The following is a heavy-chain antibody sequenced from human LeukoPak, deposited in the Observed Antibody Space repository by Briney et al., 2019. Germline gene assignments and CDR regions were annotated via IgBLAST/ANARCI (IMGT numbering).Heavy chain of an antibody. V-gene: IGHV4-4*07. CDR2: IYTSENT. D-gene: IGHD4-17*01. CDR1: CVYIGSYY. CDR3: AREGEYGDYSKSFYYMDV. J-gene: IGHJ6*03. Sequence: PSETLSLTRTVSCVYIGSYYWRWLPQPAGKGLEWIGRIYTSENTYYNPSLKSRVTMSVDMSTSQFSLTLTSVTAADTAVYYCAREGEYGDYSKSFYYMDVWGKGTTVTVSS.